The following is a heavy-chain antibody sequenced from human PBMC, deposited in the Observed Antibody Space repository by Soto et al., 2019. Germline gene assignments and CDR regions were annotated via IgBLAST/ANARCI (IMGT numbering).Heavy chain of an antibody. CDR2: ISAYNGNT. Sequence: GASVKVSCKASGYTFTSYGISWVRQAPGQGLEWMGWISAYNGNTNYAQKLQGRVTMTTDTSTSTAYMELRSLRSDDTAVYYCARERSNIVLMVYSGGSCYSAFDYWGQGTLVTVSS. CDR3: ARERSNIVLMVYSGGSCYSAFDY. V-gene: IGHV1-18*01. D-gene: IGHD2-8*01. J-gene: IGHJ4*02. CDR1: GYTFTSYG.